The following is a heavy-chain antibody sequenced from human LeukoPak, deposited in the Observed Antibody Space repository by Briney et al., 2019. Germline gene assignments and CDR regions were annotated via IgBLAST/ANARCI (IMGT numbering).Heavy chain of an antibody. V-gene: IGHV3-23*01. J-gene: IGHJ4*02. Sequence: GGSLRLSCAASGFTFSSYAMSWVRQAPGKGLEGVSAISGSGGSTYYADSVKGRFTISRDNSKNTLYLKMNSLRAEDTAVYYCAKGGWLLSSALDYWGQGTLVTVSS. D-gene: IGHD3-3*01. CDR2: ISGSGGST. CDR3: AKGGWLLSSALDY. CDR1: GFTFSSYA.